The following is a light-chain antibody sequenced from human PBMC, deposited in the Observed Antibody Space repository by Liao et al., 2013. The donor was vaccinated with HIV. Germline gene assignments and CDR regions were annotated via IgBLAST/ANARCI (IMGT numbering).Light chain of an antibody. CDR3: QTWTKNGVV. CDR1: PLGDGY. J-gene: IGLJ2*01. Sequence: DELTQTPSLSVSPGQTANITCSEDPLGDGYVSWYQQKQGQSPLLVIFKGNRRPSGIPERFSGSSSGNTATLTISETQPLDEAVYYCQTWTKNGVVFGGGTEVTVL. V-gene: IGLV3-1*01. CDR2: KGN.